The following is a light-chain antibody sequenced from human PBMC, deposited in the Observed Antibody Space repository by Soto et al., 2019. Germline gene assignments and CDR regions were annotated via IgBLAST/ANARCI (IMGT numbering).Light chain of an antibody. CDR3: QQYGSAPWT. J-gene: IGKJ1*01. CDR1: QSVSNNY. V-gene: IGKV3-20*01. Sequence: EIVLTQSPGTLSLSPGERATLSCRTSQSVSNNYLAWYQQKPGQAPRLLIYGASNRATGIPDRFSGSGSGTDFALTISRLEPEDFAVYYCQQYGSAPWTFGQGTKVDIK. CDR2: GAS.